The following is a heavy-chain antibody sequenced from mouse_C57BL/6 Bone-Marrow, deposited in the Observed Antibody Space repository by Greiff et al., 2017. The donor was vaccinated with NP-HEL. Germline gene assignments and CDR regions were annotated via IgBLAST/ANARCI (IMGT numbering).Heavy chain of an antibody. Sequence: ESGPGLVKPSQSLSLTCSVTGYSITSGYYWNWIRQLPGNKLEWMGYISYDGSNNYNPSLKNRISITRDTSKNQFFLKLNSVTTEDTATYYCARGNLLLRSLSWFAYWGQGTLVTVSA. CDR2: ISYDGSN. CDR1: GYSITSGYY. CDR3: ARGNLLLRSLSWFAY. D-gene: IGHD1-1*01. J-gene: IGHJ3*01. V-gene: IGHV3-6*01.